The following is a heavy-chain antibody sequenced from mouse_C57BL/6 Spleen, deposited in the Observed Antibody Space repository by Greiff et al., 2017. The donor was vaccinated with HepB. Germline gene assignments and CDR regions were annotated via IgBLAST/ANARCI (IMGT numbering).Heavy chain of an antibody. CDR3: TRDNYGSSYDYAMDY. D-gene: IGHD1-1*01. CDR1: GFTFSSYA. Sequence: EVKVEESGEGLVKPGGSLKLSCAASGFTFSSYAMSWVRQTPEKRLEWVAYISSGGDYIYYADTVKGRFTISRDNARNTLYLQMSSLKSEDTAMYYCTRDNYGSSYDYAMDYWGQGTSVTVSS. V-gene: IGHV5-9-1*02. J-gene: IGHJ4*01. CDR2: ISSGGDYI.